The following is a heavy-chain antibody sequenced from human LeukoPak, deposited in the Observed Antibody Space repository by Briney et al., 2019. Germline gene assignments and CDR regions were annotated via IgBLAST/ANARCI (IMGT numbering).Heavy chain of an antibody. D-gene: IGHD6-13*01. V-gene: IGHV4-4*07. J-gene: IGHJ5*02. CDR3: ARHRSSSYTRDWFDP. Sequence: PSETLSLTCTVSGGSISGYYWSWIRQPAGKGLEWIGRIYNSESINYNPSLKSRVTMSIDTSKNQFSLKLNSVTAADTAVYYCARHRSSSYTRDWFDPWGQGVLVTVSS. CDR2: IYNSESI. CDR1: GGSISGYY.